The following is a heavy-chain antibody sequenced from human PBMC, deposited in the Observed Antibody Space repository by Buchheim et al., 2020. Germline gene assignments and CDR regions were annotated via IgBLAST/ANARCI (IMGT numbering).Heavy chain of an antibody. CDR1: GFTFSGYE. V-gene: IGHV3-48*03. CDR2: ISASGGST. Sequence: EVFLVESGGGLVQPGGSLRLSCAASGFTFSGYEMNWVRQAPGKGLECIAYISASGGSTYYVDSVRGRFTIYRDNAKNSLYLQMNSLRVEDTAVYYCATDPHYPSGSYWGRGTL. CDR3: ATDPHYPSGSY. D-gene: IGHD3-10*01. J-gene: IGHJ1*01.